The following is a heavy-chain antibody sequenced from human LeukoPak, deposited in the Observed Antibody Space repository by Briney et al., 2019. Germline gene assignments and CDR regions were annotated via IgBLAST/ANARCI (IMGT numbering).Heavy chain of an antibody. Sequence: GGSLRLSCAASGFTFSSYSMNWVRQAPGKGLEWVSSISSSSSYIYYADSVKGRFTISRDNAKNSLFLQMNSLRAEDTAVYYCARDGHNWNYALDYWGQGTLVTVSS. D-gene: IGHD1-7*01. CDR3: ARDGHNWNYALDY. CDR1: GFTFSSYS. J-gene: IGHJ4*02. CDR2: ISSSSSYI. V-gene: IGHV3-21*01.